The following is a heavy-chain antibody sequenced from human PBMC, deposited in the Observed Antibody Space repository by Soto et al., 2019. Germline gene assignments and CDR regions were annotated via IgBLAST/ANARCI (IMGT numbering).Heavy chain of an antibody. J-gene: IGHJ4*02. D-gene: IGHD4-17*01. Sequence: NPSETLSLTCTVSGGSISSYYWSWIRQPPGKGLEWIVYIYYSGSTNYNPSFKSRVTISVDTSKNQFSLKLSSVSVADTAVYYCARRYGASFDYWGQGTLVTVSS. CDR3: ARRYGASFDY. CDR1: GGSISSYY. V-gene: IGHV4-59*01. CDR2: IYYSGST.